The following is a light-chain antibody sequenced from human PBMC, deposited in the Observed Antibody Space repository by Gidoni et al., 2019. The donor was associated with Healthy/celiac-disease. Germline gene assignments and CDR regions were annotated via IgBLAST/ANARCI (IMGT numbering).Light chain of an antibody. CDR3: QQYYNSWT. V-gene: IGKV1-5*01. CDR2: DGS. CDR1: QSICSW. J-gene: IGKJ1*01. Sequence: DIQMTQSPSTLSASGGDRVTITCRASQSICSWLAWYQQKPGKAPKLLIYDGSTLESGFPSRFSGTRSGTEFTLAISSLQPYDFATDYCQQYYNSWTFGQGTKVEIK.